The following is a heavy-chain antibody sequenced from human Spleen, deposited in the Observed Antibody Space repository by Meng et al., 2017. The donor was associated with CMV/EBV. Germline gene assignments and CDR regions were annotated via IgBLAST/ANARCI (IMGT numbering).Heavy chain of an antibody. D-gene: IGHD3-10*01. CDR3: ARDQSLVRGLDY. Sequence: CAASGFTFSSNYMNWIRQAPGKGLEWVSSISHSSTSINYAESLKGRFTISRDNAKNSLYLQMNGLRAEDTAVYYCARDQSLVRGLDYWGQGTLVTVSS. CDR1: GFTFSSNY. V-gene: IGHV3-21*01. J-gene: IGHJ4*02. CDR2: ISHSSTSI.